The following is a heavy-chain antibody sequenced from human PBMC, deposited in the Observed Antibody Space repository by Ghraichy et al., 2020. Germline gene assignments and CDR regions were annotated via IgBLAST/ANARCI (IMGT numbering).Heavy chain of an antibody. V-gene: IGHV3-48*02. D-gene: IGHD3-22*01. CDR3: ERDAKSPPLLYDSSGCFDY. J-gene: IGHJ4*02. Sequence: GESLNISCAASGFTFSSYSMNWVRQAPGKGLEWVSYISSSSSTIYYADSVKGRFTISRDNAKNSLYLQMNSLRDEETAVYYCERDAKSPPLLYDSSGCFDYWGQGTLVTVSS. CDR1: GFTFSSYS. CDR2: ISSSSSTI.